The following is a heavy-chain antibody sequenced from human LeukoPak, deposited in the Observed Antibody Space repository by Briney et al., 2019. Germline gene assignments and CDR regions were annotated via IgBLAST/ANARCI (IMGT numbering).Heavy chain of an antibody. D-gene: IGHD3-10*01. CDR1: GYRFTSYW. Sequence: GESLKISFKGSGYRFTSYWISWVRQMPGKGLAWMGRIDPSDSYTNYSPSFQGHVTISADKSISTAYLQWSSLKASDTAMYYCARSLGELLSSYYYGMDGGGKGPTVPVS. CDR2: IDPSDSYT. V-gene: IGHV5-10-1*01. CDR3: ARSLGELLSSYYYGMDG. J-gene: IGHJ6*04.